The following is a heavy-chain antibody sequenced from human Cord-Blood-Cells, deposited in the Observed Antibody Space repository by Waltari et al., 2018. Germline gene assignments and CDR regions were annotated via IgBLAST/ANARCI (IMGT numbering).Heavy chain of an antibody. CDR3: ARGNPFDY. V-gene: IGHV4-34*01. J-gene: IGHJ4*02. Sequence: QVQLQQWGAGLLKPSETLSLTCAVYGGPFSGYYWSWIRQPPGKGLEWIGEINHSGSTNYNPSLKSRVTISVDTSKNQFSLKLSSVTAADTAVYYCARGNPFDYWGQGTLVTVSS. CDR2: INHSGST. CDR1: GGPFSGYY.